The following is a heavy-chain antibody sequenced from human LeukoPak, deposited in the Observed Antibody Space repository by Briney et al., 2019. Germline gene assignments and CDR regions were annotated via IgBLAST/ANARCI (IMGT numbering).Heavy chain of an antibody. Sequence: GGSLRLSCAASGFTYSSYAMSWVCQAPGKGLEWVSAISGSGGSTYYADSVKGRFAISRDNSKNTLYLQMNSLRAEDTAVYYCAKDTDYDSSGYYQYWGQGTLVTVYS. CDR1: GFTYSSYA. CDR2: ISGSGGST. D-gene: IGHD3-22*01. V-gene: IGHV3-23*01. CDR3: AKDTDYDSSGYYQY. J-gene: IGHJ4*02.